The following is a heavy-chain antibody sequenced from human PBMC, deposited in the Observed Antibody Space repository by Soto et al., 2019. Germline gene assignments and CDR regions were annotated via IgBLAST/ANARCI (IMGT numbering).Heavy chain of an antibody. CDR1: CASIINNHYY. V-gene: IGHV4-30-4*08. J-gene: IGHJ2*01. Sequence: TLSLTCTVSCASIINNHYYWNFILQPPVKGLEWIGYIYYSGSTSYNPSLESRLTISIDTSRNQFSLELSSVTAADTAVYFCAIARMIGVPGFFDVWGRGTLRTVSS. D-gene: IGHD3-22*01. CDR3: AIARMIGVPGFFDV. CDR2: IYYSGST.